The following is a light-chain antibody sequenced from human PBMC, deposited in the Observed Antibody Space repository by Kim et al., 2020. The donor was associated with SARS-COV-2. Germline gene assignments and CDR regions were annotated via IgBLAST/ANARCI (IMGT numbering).Light chain of an antibody. CDR3: QQYNNWPQT. Sequence: VYPGERATLSCRAGQSISSNLAGYQQKPGQAPRLLIYGASTRATGIPARFSGRGSGTEFTLTISSLRSEDFAVYYCQQYNNWPQTFGQGTKVDIK. CDR1: QSISSN. V-gene: IGKV3-15*01. J-gene: IGKJ1*01. CDR2: GAS.